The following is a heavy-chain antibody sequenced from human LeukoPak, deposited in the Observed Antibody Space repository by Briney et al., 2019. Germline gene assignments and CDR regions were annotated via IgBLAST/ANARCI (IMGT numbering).Heavy chain of an antibody. Sequence: PSETLSLTCTVSGGSISSSSYYWGWIRQPPGKGLEWIGSIYYSGSTYYNPSLKSRVTISVDTSKNQFSLKLSSVTAADTAVYYCASGVGSSSWYPNYYYYYYMDVWGKGTTVTVSS. CDR2: IYYSGST. CDR1: GGSISSSSYY. V-gene: IGHV4-39*07. CDR3: ASGVGSSSWYPNYYYYYYMDV. J-gene: IGHJ6*03. D-gene: IGHD6-13*01.